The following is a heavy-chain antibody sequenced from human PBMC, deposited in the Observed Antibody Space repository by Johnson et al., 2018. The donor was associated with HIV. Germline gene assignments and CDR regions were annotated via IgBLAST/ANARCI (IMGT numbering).Heavy chain of an antibody. V-gene: IGHV3-33*08. D-gene: IGHD5-24*01. CDR3: AGACRYGYTCDVYDI. CDR2: IRYDGSKT. Sequence: VQLVESGEGVVQPGRSLRLSCAASGFTFSSYGMHWVRQAPDKGLEWVAFIRYDGSKTYYEDSVKGRFTISRDNSKNTLFLQMNSLRAEDTAVFYCAGACRYGYTCDVYDIWGQGTMVTVSS. J-gene: IGHJ3*02. CDR1: GFTFSSYG.